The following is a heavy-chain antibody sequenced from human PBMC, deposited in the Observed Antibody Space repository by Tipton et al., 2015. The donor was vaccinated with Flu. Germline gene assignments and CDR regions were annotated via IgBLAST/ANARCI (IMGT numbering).Heavy chain of an antibody. V-gene: IGHV3-53*01. D-gene: IGHD2-2*01. CDR3: ARETGDEVVPEAGGMDV. Sequence: VQLVQSGGGLIQPGGSLRLSCAASGFTVSSNYMSWVRQAPGKGLEWVSVIYSGGSTYYADSVKGRFTISRDNSKNTLYLQMNSLRAEDTAGYYCARETGDEVVPEAGGMDVWGQGTTVTVSS. J-gene: IGHJ6*02. CDR2: IYSGGST. CDR1: GFTVSSNY.